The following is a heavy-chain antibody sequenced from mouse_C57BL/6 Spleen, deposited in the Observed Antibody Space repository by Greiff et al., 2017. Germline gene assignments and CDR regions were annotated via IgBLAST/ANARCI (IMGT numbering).Heavy chain of an antibody. J-gene: IGHJ4*01. CDR1: GYTFTDYY. Sequence: QVQLQQSGAELVRPGASVKLSCKASGYTFTDYYINWVKQRPGQGLEWIARIYPGSGNTYYNEKFKGKATLTAEKSSSTAYMQLSSLTSEDSAVYFCAREGFITTVVAGSMDYWGQGTSVTVSS. D-gene: IGHD1-1*01. CDR3: AREGFITTVVAGSMDY. V-gene: IGHV1-76*01. CDR2: IYPGSGNT.